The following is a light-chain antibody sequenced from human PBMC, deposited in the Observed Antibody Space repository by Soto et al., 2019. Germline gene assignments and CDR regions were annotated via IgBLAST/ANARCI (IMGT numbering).Light chain of an antibody. CDR1: QGISSY. CDR2: AAS. V-gene: IGKV1-8*01. J-gene: IGKJ3*01. Sequence: AIRMTQSPSSLSASTGDRVTITCRASQGISSYLAWYQQKLGKAPKLLIYAASTLQSGVPSRFSGSGSGTDFTLTISCLQSEDFATYYCQQYYSYPITFGPGTKVDIK. CDR3: QQYYSYPIT.